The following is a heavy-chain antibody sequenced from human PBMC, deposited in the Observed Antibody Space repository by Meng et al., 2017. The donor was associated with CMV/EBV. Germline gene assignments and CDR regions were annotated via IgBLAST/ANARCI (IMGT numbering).Heavy chain of an antibody. CDR2: IYYSGST. V-gene: IGHV4-39*07. CDR1: GGSISSSSYY. CDR3: ARGNHDYGERKGRCWFDP. J-gene: IGHJ5*02. D-gene: IGHD4-17*01. Sequence: SETLFLTCTVSGGSISSSSYYWGWIRQPPGKGLEWIGSIYYSGSTYYNPSLKSRVTISVDTSKNQFSLKLSSVTAADTAVYYCARGNHDYGERKGRCWFDPWGQGTLVTVSS.